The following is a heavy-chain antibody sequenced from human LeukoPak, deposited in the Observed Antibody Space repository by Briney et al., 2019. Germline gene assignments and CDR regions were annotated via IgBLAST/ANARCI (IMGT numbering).Heavy chain of an antibody. D-gene: IGHD3-10*01. CDR1: GYTFTGYY. Sequence: ASVKVSCKASGYTFTGYYMHWVRQAPGQGLEWMGWINPNSGGTNYAQKFQGWVTMTRDTSISTAYMELSRLRSDDTAVYYCARSLQHYYGSGSYWSYYFDYWGQGTLVTVSS. J-gene: IGHJ4*02. V-gene: IGHV1-2*04. CDR3: ARSLQHYYGSGSYWSYYFDY. CDR2: INPNSGGT.